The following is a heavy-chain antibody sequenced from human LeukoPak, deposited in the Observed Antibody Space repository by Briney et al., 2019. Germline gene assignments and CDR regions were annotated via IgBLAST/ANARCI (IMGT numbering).Heavy chain of an antibody. V-gene: IGHV3-72*01. CDR1: GFNLRDHY. CDR3: ARGYGSWDAFDY. J-gene: IGHJ4*02. CDR2: SRNRANSYTT. D-gene: IGHD6-13*01. Sequence: PGGSLRLSCAASGFNLRDHYMDWVRQAPGKGLEWIARSRNRANSYTTEYAASVKGRFAISRDDSQNSLYLQMNSLTVEDTAAYYCARGYGSWDAFDYWGQGTLVTVSS.